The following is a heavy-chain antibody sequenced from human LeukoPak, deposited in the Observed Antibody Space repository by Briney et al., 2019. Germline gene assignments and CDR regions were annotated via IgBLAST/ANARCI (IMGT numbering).Heavy chain of an antibody. Sequence: GGSLRLSCSAAGFTLSSYPMHWVRQAPGMGLEYVSTIFSNGHTTTYAASVKGRFTTSRDSSKNTLYLQMSSLRPEDTAVYYCVKSPSDGLDFWGQGATVTVSS. CDR1: GFTLSSYP. CDR2: IFSNGHTT. J-gene: IGHJ6*02. CDR3: VKSPSDGLDF. V-gene: IGHV3-64D*06.